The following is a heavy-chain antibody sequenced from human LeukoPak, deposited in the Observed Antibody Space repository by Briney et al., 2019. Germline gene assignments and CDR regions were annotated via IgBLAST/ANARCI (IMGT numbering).Heavy chain of an antibody. D-gene: IGHD5-18*01. CDR3: ARGLQGYGYYYYFDY. CDR1: GFTVSSNY. CDR2: IYSGGST. V-gene: IGHV3-53*01. Sequence: GGSLRLSCAASGFTVSSNYMSGVRQAPGKGLEWVSVIYSGGSTYYADSVKGRFTISRDNSQNTLYLQMNTLRAEHTAVYYCARGLQGYGYYYYFDYWGQGTLVTVSS. J-gene: IGHJ4*02.